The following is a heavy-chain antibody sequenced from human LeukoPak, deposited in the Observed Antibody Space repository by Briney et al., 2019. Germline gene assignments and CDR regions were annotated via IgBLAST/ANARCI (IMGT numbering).Heavy chain of an antibody. CDR1: GFTFDDYA. J-gene: IGHJ3*02. CDR3: AREVPAVRDAFDN. CDR2: ISWNSGSI. V-gene: IGHV3-9*03. Sequence: SLRLSCAASGFTFDDYAMHWVRQAPGKGLEWVSGISWNSGSIGYADSVKGRFTISRDNAKNSLYLQMNSLRAEDMALYYFAREVPAVRDAFDNWGQGTMVTVSS. D-gene: IGHD2-2*01.